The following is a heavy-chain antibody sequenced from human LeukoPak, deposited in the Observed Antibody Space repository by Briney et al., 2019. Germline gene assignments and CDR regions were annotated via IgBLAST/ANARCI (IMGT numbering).Heavy chain of an antibody. J-gene: IGHJ4*02. Sequence: GGSLRLSCSASRFTVSTSYMTWIRQAPGKGLEWVSYISNRGIIINYADSVKGRFTISRDDAKSSLYLHMNNLRTEDTALYYCASGGDYVGIAATFRYWGQGSLVTVSS. V-gene: IGHV3-11*01. CDR3: ASGGDYVGIAATFRY. CDR1: RFTVSTSY. D-gene: IGHD4-23*01. CDR2: ISNRGIII.